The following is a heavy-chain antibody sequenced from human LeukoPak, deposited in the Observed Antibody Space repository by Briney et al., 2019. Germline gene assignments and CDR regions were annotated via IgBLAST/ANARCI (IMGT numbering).Heavy chain of an antibody. CDR3: AHSQKWGGNGALDH. Sequence: SDTLSLTCTVSGGSITIGSYYWGWIRQPPGKGLEWIGSVYYPGRTHFNPSLKSRVTIYVETSRKHFSLRLSSVTAADTAVYYCAHSQKWGGNGALDHWGQGSQVTVSS. J-gene: IGHJ4*02. CDR1: GGSITIGSYY. V-gene: IGHV4-39*02. D-gene: IGHD4-23*01. CDR2: VYYPGRT.